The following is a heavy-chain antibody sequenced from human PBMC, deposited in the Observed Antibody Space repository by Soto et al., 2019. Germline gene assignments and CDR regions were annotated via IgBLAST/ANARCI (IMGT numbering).Heavy chain of an antibody. Sequence: PSETLSLTCTVSGGSISSSNYYWGWIRQPPGTGLEWIGEINHSGSSNYNPSLKSRVTISVDTSKNQFSLKLTSVTAADTAVYYCARDKITGLFDYWGQGTLVTVSS. V-gene: IGHV4-39*07. CDR1: GGSISSSNYY. CDR3: ARDKITGLFDY. D-gene: IGHD2-8*02. CDR2: INHSGSS. J-gene: IGHJ4*02.